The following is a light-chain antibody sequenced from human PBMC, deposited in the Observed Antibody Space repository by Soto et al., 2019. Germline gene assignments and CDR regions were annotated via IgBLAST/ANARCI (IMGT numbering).Light chain of an antibody. CDR2: GAS. CDR3: QQYNSWPTLN. J-gene: IGKJ5*01. Sequence: IVLTQSPGTLYVSPGDGATLSCRASQSVRTKLAWYQQKAGQAPRLLIYGASTRATGIPDRFSGSGSGTELTLTPSRLQQEYVALYYSQQYNSWPTLNSGQLTRLEIK. V-gene: IGKV3-15*01. CDR1: QSVRTK.